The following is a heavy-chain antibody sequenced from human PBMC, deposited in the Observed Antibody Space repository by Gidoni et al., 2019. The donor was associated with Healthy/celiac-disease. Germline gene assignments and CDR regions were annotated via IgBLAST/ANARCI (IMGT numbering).Heavy chain of an antibody. CDR2: IGSKANSYAT. V-gene: IGHV3-73*02. CDR3: TRRRTVAGPRRDYYYYYGMDV. Sequence: EVQLVESGGGLVQPGGSLKLSCAASGFTFSGSAMHWVRQASGKGLEWVGRIGSKANSYATAYAASVKGRFTISRDDSKNTAYLQMNSLKTEDTAVYYCTRRRTVAGPRRDYYYYYGMDVWGQGTTVTVSS. D-gene: IGHD6-19*01. CDR1: GFTFSGSA. J-gene: IGHJ6*02.